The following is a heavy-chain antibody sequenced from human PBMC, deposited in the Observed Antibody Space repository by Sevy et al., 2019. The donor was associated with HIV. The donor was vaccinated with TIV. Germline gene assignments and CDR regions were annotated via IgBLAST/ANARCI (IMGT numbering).Heavy chain of an antibody. CDR3: ARGKVLFDY. CDR1: GFTFSDYY. V-gene: IGHV3-11*06. CDR2: INNSSRFI. J-gene: IGHJ4*02. Sequence: GGSLRLSCAASGFTFSDYYMSWIRQAPGKGPEWVSYINNSSRFINYVDSVKGRFTISRENAKNSLYLQMNSPRAGGTAVYYCARGKVLFDYWGQGTLVTVSS.